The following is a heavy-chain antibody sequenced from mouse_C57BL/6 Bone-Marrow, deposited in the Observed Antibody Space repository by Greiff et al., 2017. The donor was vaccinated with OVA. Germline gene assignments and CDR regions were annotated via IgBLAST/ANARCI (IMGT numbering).Heavy chain of an antibody. V-gene: IGHV7-4*01. J-gene: IGHJ4*01. D-gene: IGHD2-4*01. Sequence: EVNVVESGGGLVQPGASLRLSCAASGFTFTDYYMSWVRQPPGKAPEWLALIRNKANGYTTEYTASVKGRFTISRDNSQNILYLQMNTLRAEDSATYYCVKAVGDYDVGVQDYWGQGTSVTVSS. CDR1: GFTFTDYY. CDR2: IRNKANGYTT. CDR3: VKAVGDYDVGVQDY.